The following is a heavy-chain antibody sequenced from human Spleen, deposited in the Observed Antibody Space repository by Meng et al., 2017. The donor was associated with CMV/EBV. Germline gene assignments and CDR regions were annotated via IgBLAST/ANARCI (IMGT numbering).Heavy chain of an antibody. CDR3: ARGEYYYDSSGYLRFDF. D-gene: IGHD3-22*01. V-gene: IGHV1-2*02. CDR2: INPKSGGT. CDR1: GYTFTAYL. J-gene: IGHJ4*02. Sequence: ASVKVSCKASGYTFTAYLIHWVRQAPGQGPEWMGWINPKSGGTKYSEKFHDRVTMTRDMSITTAYMELRRLTSDDTAVYYCARGEYYYDSSGYLRFDFWGQGTLVTVSS.